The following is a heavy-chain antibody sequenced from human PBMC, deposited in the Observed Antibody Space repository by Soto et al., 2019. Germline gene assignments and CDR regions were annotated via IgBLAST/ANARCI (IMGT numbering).Heavy chain of an antibody. Sequence: PGGSLRLSCAASGFAFNYHWMTWVRQAPGTGLEWLAHIKPDGSDEYYVDSMKGRLIISRDNVKSSVYLQMNSLRAEDTAVYYCAPGHYGMDVWGQGTTVTVSS. J-gene: IGHJ6*02. V-gene: IGHV3-7*03. CDR1: GFAFNYHW. CDR3: APGHYGMDV. CDR2: IKPDGSDE.